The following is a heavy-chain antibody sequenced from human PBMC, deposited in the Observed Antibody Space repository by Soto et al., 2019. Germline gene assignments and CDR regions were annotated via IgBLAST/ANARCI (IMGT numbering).Heavy chain of an antibody. CDR3: ARDAWYMSSGWPAYYFDY. CDR2: ISYDGSNK. CDR1: GFTFSSYA. Sequence: SLRLSCAASGFTFSSYAMHWVRQAPGKGLEWVAVISYDGSNKYYADSVKGRFTISRDNSKNTLYLQMNSLRAEDTAVYYCARDAWYMSSGWPAYYFDYWGQGTLVTVSS. D-gene: IGHD6-19*01. V-gene: IGHV3-30-3*01. J-gene: IGHJ4*02.